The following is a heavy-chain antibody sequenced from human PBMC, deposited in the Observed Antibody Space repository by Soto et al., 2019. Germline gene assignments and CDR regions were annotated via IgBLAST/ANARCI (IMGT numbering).Heavy chain of an antibody. V-gene: IGHV3-23*01. J-gene: IGHJ4*02. CDR2: ISGSGGST. D-gene: IGHD5-18*01. Sequence: VRQAPGKGLEWVSAISGSGGSTYYAHSVKGRFTISRDNSKNTLYLQMNSLRAEETAVYYCAKQRGYGYAYFDFWGQGTLVTVSS. CDR3: AKQRGYGYAYFDF.